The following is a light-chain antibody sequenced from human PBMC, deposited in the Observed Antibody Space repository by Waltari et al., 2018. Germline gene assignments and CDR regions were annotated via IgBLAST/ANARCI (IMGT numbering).Light chain of an antibody. V-gene: IGLV2-18*02. CDR1: TIDVVTYNR. Sequence: QSALTQPPSVSGSPGQSVTISCTGTTIDVVTYNRVSWYQQSPGSSPQVIIYEVTHRPSGVPDRFSGSKSGNTAALTISGLQAEDEADYYCASYASGGDYFFGTGTTVIVL. J-gene: IGLJ1*01. CDR3: ASYASGGDYF. CDR2: EVT.